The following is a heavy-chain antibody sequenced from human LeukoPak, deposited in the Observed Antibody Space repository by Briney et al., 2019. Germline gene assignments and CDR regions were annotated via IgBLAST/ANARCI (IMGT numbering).Heavy chain of an antibody. Sequence: GGSLRLSCAASGFTFSSYEMNWVRQAPGKGLEWVSYISSSGSTIYYADSVKGRFTISRDNAKNSLYLQMNSLRAEDTAVYYCARDSDYVWGSYRFDYWGRGTLVTVSS. CDR3: ARDSDYVWGSYRFDY. V-gene: IGHV3-48*03. CDR2: ISSSGSTI. D-gene: IGHD3-16*02. CDR1: GFTFSSYE. J-gene: IGHJ4*02.